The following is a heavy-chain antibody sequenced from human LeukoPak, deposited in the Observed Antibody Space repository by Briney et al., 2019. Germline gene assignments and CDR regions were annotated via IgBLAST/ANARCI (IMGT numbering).Heavy chain of an antibody. CDR2: IYYSGST. Sequence: ASQTLSLTCTVSGVSISSGDYYWRWIRQPPGKGLEWIGYIYYSGSTYYNPSLKIRVTISVDTSKNQFSLKLSSVTAADTAVYYCARDQFYDSSGYYGNDAFDIWGQGTMVTASS. D-gene: IGHD3-22*01. CDR3: ARDQFYDSSGYYGNDAFDI. V-gene: IGHV4-30-4*01. CDR1: GVSISSGDYY. J-gene: IGHJ3*02.